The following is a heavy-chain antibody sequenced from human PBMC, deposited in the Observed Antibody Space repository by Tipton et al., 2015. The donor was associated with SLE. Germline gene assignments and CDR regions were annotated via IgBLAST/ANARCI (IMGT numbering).Heavy chain of an antibody. J-gene: IGHJ6*03. CDR2: LYYSGST. D-gene: IGHD2-21*01. V-gene: IGHV4-59*01. Sequence: TLSLTCTVSGGSISRYFWSWIRQSPGKGLEWVGYLYYSGSTAYNPSLKSRATISEDTSKNQFSLRLSSVTAADTAVYYCARLIPGSYYFYMDVWGKGTTVTVYS. CDR1: GGSISRYF. CDR3: ARLIPGSYYFYMDV.